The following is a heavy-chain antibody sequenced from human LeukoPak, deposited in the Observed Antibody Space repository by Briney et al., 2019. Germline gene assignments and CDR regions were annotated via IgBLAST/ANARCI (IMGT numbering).Heavy chain of an antibody. CDR2: ISANSGNT. V-gene: IGHV1-18*01. J-gene: IGHJ3*01. CDR3: ARDRNHAFDF. CDR1: VYTFTING. Sequence: GASVKVSCKASVYTFTINGISWVRQAPGQGLEWMGWISANSGNTNYAQRLQGRVTMTTDTSTTTAYMELRSLRSDDTAVYYCARDRNHAFDFWGQETMVTVSS.